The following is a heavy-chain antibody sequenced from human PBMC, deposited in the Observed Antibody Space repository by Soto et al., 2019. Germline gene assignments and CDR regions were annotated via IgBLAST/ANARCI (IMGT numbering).Heavy chain of an antibody. CDR3: ARGPAPPVVPAPWSNWFDP. CDR2: MNPNSGNT. CDR1: GYTFTSYD. J-gene: IGHJ5*02. D-gene: IGHD2-2*01. Sequence: ASVKVSCKASGYTFTSYDINWVRQATGQGLEWMGWMNPNSGNTGYAQKFQGRVTMTRNTSISTAYMGLSSLRSEDTAVYYCARGPAPPVVPAPWSNWFDPWGQGTLVTVSS. V-gene: IGHV1-8*01.